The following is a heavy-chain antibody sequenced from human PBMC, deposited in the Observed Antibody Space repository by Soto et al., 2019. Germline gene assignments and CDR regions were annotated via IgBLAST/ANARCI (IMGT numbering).Heavy chain of an antibody. Sequence: SETLSLTCAVYGESFSGYYWSWIRQPPGKGLEWIGEINRSRSTNHNPSLKSRVTISVDTSKNQFSLKLNSVTAADTAVYYCARDWVGTESHYFRFWGQGTLVTVSA. CDR2: INRSRST. CDR1: GESFSGYY. J-gene: IGHJ4*02. CDR3: ARDWVGTESHYFRF. D-gene: IGHD1-1*01. V-gene: IGHV4-34*01.